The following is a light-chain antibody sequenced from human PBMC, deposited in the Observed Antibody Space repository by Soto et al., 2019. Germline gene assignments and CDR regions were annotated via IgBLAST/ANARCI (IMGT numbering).Light chain of an antibody. J-gene: IGKJ1*01. V-gene: IGKV1-39*01. CDR3: QQSYSTAWT. Sequence: DIQMTQSPSSLSASVGDRVTITCRASQSISSYLNWYQQKPGQAPKLLIYAASSLQSGVPSRFSGSGSGTDFTLTISSLQTEDFATYYCQQSYSTAWTFGQGTKVEIK. CDR2: AAS. CDR1: QSISSY.